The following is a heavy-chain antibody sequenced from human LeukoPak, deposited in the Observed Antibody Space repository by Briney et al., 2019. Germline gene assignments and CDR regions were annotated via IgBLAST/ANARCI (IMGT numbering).Heavy chain of an antibody. CDR2: INPNDGDT. CDR3: ARANFLYCSSTTCLFDY. Sequence: ASVKVSCKASGYTFTDYYMHWVRQAPGQGFEWMGWINPNDGDTYYAQKFQGRVTMTRDTSISTAHMELSRLRSDDTAVYYCARANFLYCSSTTCLFDYWGQGTLVIVSS. J-gene: IGHJ4*02. V-gene: IGHV1-2*02. D-gene: IGHD2-2*01. CDR1: GYTFTDYY.